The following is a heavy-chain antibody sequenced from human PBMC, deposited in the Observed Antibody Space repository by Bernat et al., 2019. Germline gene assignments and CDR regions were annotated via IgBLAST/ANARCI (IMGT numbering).Heavy chain of an antibody. CDR1: GFTFSSYW. Sequence: VQLVESGGGLVQPGGSLRLSCAASGFTFSSYWMHWVRQAPGKGLVWVSRINSDGSSTSYADSVKGRFTISRDNAKNTLYPQMNSLRAEDTAVYYCARETQRTRNWYFDLWGRGTLVTVSS. CDR2: INSDGSST. V-gene: IGHV3-74*02. CDR3: ARETQRTRNWYFDL. D-gene: IGHD1-14*01. J-gene: IGHJ2*01.